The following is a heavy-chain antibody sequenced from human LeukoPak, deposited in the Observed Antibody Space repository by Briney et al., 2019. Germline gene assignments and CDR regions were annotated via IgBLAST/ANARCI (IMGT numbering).Heavy chain of an antibody. V-gene: IGHV3-21*01. CDR2: ISSSSSYI. J-gene: IGHJ6*02. D-gene: IGHD3-10*01. Sequence: PGGSLRLSCAASGFTFSSYSMNWVRQAPGKGLEWVSSISSSSSYIYYADSVKGRFTISRDNAKNSLYLQMNSLRAEDTAVYYCARARSFGELLYNYYYGMDVWGQGTTVTVSS. CDR3: ARARSFGELLYNYYYGMDV. CDR1: GFTFSSYS.